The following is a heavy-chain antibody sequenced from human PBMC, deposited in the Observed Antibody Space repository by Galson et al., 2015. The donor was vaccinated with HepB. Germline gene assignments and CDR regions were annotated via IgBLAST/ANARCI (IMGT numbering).Heavy chain of an antibody. CDR1: GYTFTNYG. J-gene: IGHJ3*02. CDR3: ARPDIVLSYAFDM. D-gene: IGHD2-8*02. CDR2: ISAYNGNT. V-gene: IGHV1-18*01. Sequence: SVKVSCKASGYTFTNYGISWVRQAPGQGLEWMGWISAYNGNTNYAQKLRGRATLTTDTSTSTAYMELRSLRSDDTAVYYCARPDIVLSYAFDMWGQGTVVTVSS.